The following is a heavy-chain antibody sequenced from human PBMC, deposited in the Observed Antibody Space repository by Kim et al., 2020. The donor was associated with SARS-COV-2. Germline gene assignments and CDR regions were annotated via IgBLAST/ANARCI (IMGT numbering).Heavy chain of an antibody. CDR3: AWGRMAAAGNFDS. CDR1: GHSISGDY. V-gene: IGHV4-59*01. D-gene: IGHD6-13*01. Sequence: SETLSLTCNVSGHSISGDYWSWIRQPPGKGLEWIGFVYYSGTTNYNPSLKSRVAISIDTSKRQFFLKLSSATPADTAVYFCAWGRMAAAGNFDSWGQGTLVTVSS. CDR2: VYYSGTT. J-gene: IGHJ4*02.